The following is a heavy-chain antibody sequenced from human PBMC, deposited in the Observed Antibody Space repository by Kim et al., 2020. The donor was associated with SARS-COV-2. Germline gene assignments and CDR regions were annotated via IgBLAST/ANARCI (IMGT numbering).Heavy chain of an antibody. CDR3: AKSLRPSIAALIEDVAFGI. J-gene: IGHJ3*02. CDR2: ISGSGGST. V-gene: IGHV3-23*01. D-gene: IGHD6-6*01. CDR1: GFTFSSYA. Sequence: GGSLRLSCAASGFTFSSYAMSWVRQAPGKGLEWVSAISGSGGSTYYADSVKGRFTISRDNSKNTLYLQMNSLRAEDTAVYYCAKSLRPSIAALIEDVAFGIWGQGTMVTVSS.